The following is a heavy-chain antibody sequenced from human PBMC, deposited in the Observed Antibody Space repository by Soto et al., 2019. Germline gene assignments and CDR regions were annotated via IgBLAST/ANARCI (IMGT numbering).Heavy chain of an antibody. J-gene: IGHJ3*02. CDR3: ARPKASGIHDAFDI. Sequence: GESLKSCFQGSGYSFTSYWIGWVRQLPGRVLELIVLIYPGESDTRYGPSFQGQVTSSADKSISTAYLQWSSLKASDAAIYYCARPKASGIHDAFDIWGQGPMVTVSS. D-gene: IGHD3-10*01. V-gene: IGHV5-51*01. CDR1: GYSFTSYW. CDR2: IYPGESDT.